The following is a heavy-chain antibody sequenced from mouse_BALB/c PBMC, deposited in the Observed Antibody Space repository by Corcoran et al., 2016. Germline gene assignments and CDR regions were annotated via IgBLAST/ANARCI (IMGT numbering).Heavy chain of an antibody. D-gene: IGHD2-14*01. CDR3: ARYYRYDAMDY. CDR1: CYTFSSYW. V-gene: IGHV1-9*01. J-gene: IGHJ4*01. CDR2: ILPGSGRT. Sequence: QVQLQQSGAELMKPGASGKISCKATCYTFSSYWIEWVKQRPGHGLEWIGEILPGSGRTNYNEKFKGKATFTADTSPNTAYMQLSSLTSEDSAVYYWARYYRYDAMDYWGQGTSVTVS.